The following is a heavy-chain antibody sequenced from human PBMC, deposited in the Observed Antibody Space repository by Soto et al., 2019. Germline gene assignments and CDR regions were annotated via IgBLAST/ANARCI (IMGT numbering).Heavy chain of an antibody. V-gene: IGHV3-21*01. D-gene: IGHD1-7*01. CDR1: GFTFSSYS. J-gene: IGHJ4*02. CDR3: ARDGRPYNWNYVLDY. CDR2: ISSSSSYI. Sequence: EVQLVESGGGLVKPGGSLRLSCAASGFTFSSYSMNWVRQAPGKGLEWVSSISSSSSYIYYADSVKGRFTISRDNAKNSLYLQMNSLRAEDTAVYYCARDGRPYNWNYVLDYWGQGTLVTVSS.